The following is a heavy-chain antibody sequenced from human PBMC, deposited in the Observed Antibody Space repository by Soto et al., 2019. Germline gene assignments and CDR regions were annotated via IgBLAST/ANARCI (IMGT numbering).Heavy chain of an antibody. CDR3: SRVAHYYDSSGSHYYYGMDV. Sequence: AGGSLRLSCAASGFTFSDYYMSWIRQAPGKGLEWVSYISSSGSTIYYADSVKGRFTFSRDNAKNSLYLQMNSLRAEDTAMYYCSRVAHYYDSSGSHYYYGMDVWGQGTTVTVSS. J-gene: IGHJ6*02. V-gene: IGHV3-11*01. CDR1: GFTFSDYY. CDR2: ISSSGSTI. D-gene: IGHD3-22*01.